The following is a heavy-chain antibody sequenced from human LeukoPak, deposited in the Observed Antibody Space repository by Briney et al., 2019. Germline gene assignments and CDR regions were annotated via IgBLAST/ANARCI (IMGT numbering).Heavy chain of an antibody. J-gene: IGHJ4*02. D-gene: IGHD5-18*01. CDR3: ARDIAMAYYFDC. CDR1: GFTFSGSW. V-gene: IGHV3-74*01. CDR2: INTDGSST. Sequence: GGSLRLSCAASGFTFSGSWMHWVRQAPGKGLVWVARINTDGSSTSYADFVKGRFTISRDNAENTLYLQMNSLRAGDTAVYYCARDIAMAYYFDCWGQGTLVTVSS.